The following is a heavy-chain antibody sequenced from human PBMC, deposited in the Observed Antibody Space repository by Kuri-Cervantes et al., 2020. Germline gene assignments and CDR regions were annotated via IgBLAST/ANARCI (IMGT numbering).Heavy chain of an antibody. CDR2: IIPIFGTA. J-gene: IGHJ4*02. Sequence: SVKVSCKASGGTFSSYAISWVRQAPGQGLEWMGGIIPIFGTANYAQKFQGRVTITTDESTSTAYMELSSLRSEDTAVYYCARVTLKYYYDSSAYYYDYWGQGTLVTVSS. D-gene: IGHD3-22*01. V-gene: IGHV1-69*05. CDR1: GGTFSSYA. CDR3: ARVTLKYYYDSSAYYYDY.